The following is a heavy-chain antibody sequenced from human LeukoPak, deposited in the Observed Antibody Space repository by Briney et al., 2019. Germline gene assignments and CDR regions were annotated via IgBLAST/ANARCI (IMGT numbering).Heavy chain of an antibody. CDR1: GGSISSSSFY. V-gene: IGHV4-39*01. D-gene: IGHD3-10*01. Sequence: SETLSLTCTVPGGSISSSSFYWGWIRQPPGKGLEWIGSIYYSGGTYYNPSLKSRVTISVDTSKNQFSLKLSSVTAADTAVYYCARQPRRITMVRGVYQGDWFDPWGQGTLVTVSS. J-gene: IGHJ5*02. CDR3: ARQPRRITMVRGVYQGDWFDP. CDR2: IYYSGGT.